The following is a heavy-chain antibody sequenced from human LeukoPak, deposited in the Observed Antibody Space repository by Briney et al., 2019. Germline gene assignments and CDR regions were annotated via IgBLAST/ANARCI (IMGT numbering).Heavy chain of an antibody. CDR1: GMTFSSHW. V-gene: IGHV3-23*01. Sequence: PGGSLRLSCAASGMTFSSHWMSWVRQAPGKGLEWVPAISGSGGSTYYADSVKGRFTISRDNSKNTLYRQMNSLRAEDTAVYYCAKGQGFTVTYPFDYWGQGTLVTVSS. D-gene: IGHD4-17*01. CDR2: ISGSGGST. CDR3: AKGQGFTVTYPFDY. J-gene: IGHJ4*02.